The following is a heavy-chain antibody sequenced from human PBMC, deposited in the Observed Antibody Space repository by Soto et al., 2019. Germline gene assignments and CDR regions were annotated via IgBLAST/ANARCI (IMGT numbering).Heavy chain of an antibody. CDR3: AKDQASIVVVVAQPPGDY. CDR2: ISYDGSNK. D-gene: IGHD2-15*01. CDR1: GFTFSSYG. V-gene: IGHV3-30*18. Sequence: GGSLRLSCAASGFTFSSYGMHWVRQAPGKGLEWVAVISYDGSNKYYADSVKGRFTISRDNSKNTLYLQMNSLRAEDTAVYYCAKDQASIVVVVAQPPGDYWGQGTLVTVSS. J-gene: IGHJ4*02.